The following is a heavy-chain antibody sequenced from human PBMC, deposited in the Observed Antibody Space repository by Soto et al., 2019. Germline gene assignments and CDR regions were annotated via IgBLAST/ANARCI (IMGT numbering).Heavy chain of an antibody. CDR1: GFTFSNYA. CDR3: GTRSAVIIAFGD. Sequence: GGSLRLSCAASGFTFSNYAMSWVRQAPGKGLEWVSTISGGAGSTYYTDSVKGRFTISRDNSKNTLYLQMNGLRADDTAIYYCGTRSAVIIAFGDGGQGNTVT. CDR2: ISGGAGST. D-gene: IGHD3-3*01. J-gene: IGHJ4*02. V-gene: IGHV3-23*01.